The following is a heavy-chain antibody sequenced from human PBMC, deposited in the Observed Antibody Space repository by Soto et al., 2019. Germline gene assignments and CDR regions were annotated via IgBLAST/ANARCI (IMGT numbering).Heavy chain of an antibody. CDR2: MYSGGTT. Sequence: VESGGGLVQPGGSLRLSCAASGFTVSSNYMSWVRQAPGKGLEWVSVMYSGGTTYYVDSVKGRFTISRDSSKNTMYLQMNSLRAEDTAVYYCAREGDHHYGGYWGQGILVTVSS. J-gene: IGHJ4*02. D-gene: IGHD4-17*01. CDR3: AREGDHHYGGY. CDR1: GFTVSSNY. V-gene: IGHV3-66*01.